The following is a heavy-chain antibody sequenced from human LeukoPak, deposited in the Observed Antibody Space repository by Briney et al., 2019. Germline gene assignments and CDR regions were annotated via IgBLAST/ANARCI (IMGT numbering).Heavy chain of an antibody. V-gene: IGHV1-3*01. J-gene: IGHJ4*02. CDR3: ARGYSGVVPAAHADF. CDR1: GYTFTTYA. D-gene: IGHD2-2*01. CDR2: ISVGDGNT. Sequence: ASVKLSCKASGYTFTTYAIHWVRQAPGQGLQWMGLISVGDGNTKYSQKFRGRVTLTRDTSASTAYMELTSLISEDTAVYYCARGYSGVVPAAHADFWGEGTPVTVSS.